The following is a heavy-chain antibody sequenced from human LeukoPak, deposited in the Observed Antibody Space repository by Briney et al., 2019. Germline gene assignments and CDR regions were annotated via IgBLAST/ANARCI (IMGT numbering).Heavy chain of an antibody. CDR3: ARRGTGGRSFDI. CDR2: ISYSGST. CDR1: GGSVSIGSYY. J-gene: IGHJ3*02. V-gene: IGHV4-61*01. Sequence: SETLSLTRTVSGGSVSIGSYYWTWIRQAPGKGLEWIGYISYSGSTNFNPSLKSRVTISVDTSKNQFSLNLSSVTAADMAVYYCARRGTGGRSFDIWGQGTMVTVSS. D-gene: IGHD2-8*02.